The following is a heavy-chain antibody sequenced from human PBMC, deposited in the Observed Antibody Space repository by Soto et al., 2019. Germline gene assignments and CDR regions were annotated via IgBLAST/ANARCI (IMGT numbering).Heavy chain of an antibody. V-gene: IGHV4-34*01. J-gene: IGHJ4*02. CDR1: GGSFSGYY. CDR2: INHSGST. D-gene: IGHD3-22*01. Sequence: SETLSLTCAVYGGSFSGYYWSWIRQPPGKGLEWIGEINHSGSTTYNPALKSRVTISVDTSKNQFSLKLSSVTSADTAVYYCARAYYDSSGYVYSFDYWGQGTLVTVSS. CDR3: ARAYYDSSGYVYSFDY.